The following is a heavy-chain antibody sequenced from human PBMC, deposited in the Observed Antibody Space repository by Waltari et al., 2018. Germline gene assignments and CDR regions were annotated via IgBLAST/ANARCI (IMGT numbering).Heavy chain of an antibody. Sequence: QVQLQESGPGLAKPSETLSLTCTVSGVSITSSDYYWGWVRQPPGKALEWVGTIYYDDRTNYHPSLRLRVTISLDTSKNEFSLTLGAVTAADTALFFCARQSHSFYYHTNGYFWHGFDVWGPGAMVTVSS. V-gene: IGHV4-39*01. CDR1: GVSITSSDYY. CDR3: ARQSHSFYYHTNGYFWHGFDV. CDR2: IYYDDRT. D-gene: IGHD3-22*01. J-gene: IGHJ3*01.